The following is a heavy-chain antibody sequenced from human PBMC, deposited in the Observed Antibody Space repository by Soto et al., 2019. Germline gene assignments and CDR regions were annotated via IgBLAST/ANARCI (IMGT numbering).Heavy chain of an antibody. Sequence: QVQLVQSGAEVKKPGASVKVSCKASGYTFTSYGISWVRQAPGQGLEWMGWISAYNGNTNYAQKLQGRVTMTTDTSTSTAYMELRSLRSVDTAFYYCARAVDYYDSSGYYTHEYFQHWGQGTLVTVCS. CDR3: ARAVDYYDSSGYYTHEYFQH. J-gene: IGHJ1*01. CDR2: ISAYNGNT. D-gene: IGHD3-22*01. V-gene: IGHV1-18*01. CDR1: GYTFTSYG.